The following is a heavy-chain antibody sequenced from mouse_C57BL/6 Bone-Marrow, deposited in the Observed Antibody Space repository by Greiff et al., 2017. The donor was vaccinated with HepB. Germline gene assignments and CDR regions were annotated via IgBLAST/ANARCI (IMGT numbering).Heavy chain of an antibody. Sequence: QVQLQQSGAELVRPGTSVKVSCKASGYAFTNYLIEWVKQRPGQGLEWIGVINPGSGGTNYNEKFKGKATLTADKSSSTAYMQLSSLTSEDSAVYFCARGTDLGNYFYYWGQGTTLTVSS. CDR3: ARGTDLGNYFYY. J-gene: IGHJ2*01. D-gene: IGHD3-3*01. V-gene: IGHV1-54*01. CDR2: INPGSGGT. CDR1: GYAFTNYL.